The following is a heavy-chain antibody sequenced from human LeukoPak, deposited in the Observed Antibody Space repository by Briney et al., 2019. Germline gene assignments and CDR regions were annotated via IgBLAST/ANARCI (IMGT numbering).Heavy chain of an antibody. CDR1: GFTFSSYE. CDR3: AKDISFGATNGGVDY. J-gene: IGHJ4*02. Sequence: GGSLRLSCAASGFTFSSYEMNWVRQAPGKGLEWVSGISWNSGSIGYADSVKGRFTISRDNAKNSLYLQMNSLRAEDTALYYCAKDISFGATNGGVDYWGQGTLVTVSS. D-gene: IGHD1-26*01. V-gene: IGHV3-9*01. CDR2: ISWNSGSI.